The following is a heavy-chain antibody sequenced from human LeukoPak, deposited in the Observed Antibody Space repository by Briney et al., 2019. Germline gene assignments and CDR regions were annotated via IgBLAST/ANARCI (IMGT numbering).Heavy chain of an antibody. Sequence: GGSLRLSCADSGFTFSTYAMGWVRQSPGKGLEWVSSIKGGGGDPFHADSVKGRFTISRDNSKNTLFLQLNSLRAEDAAVYYCAKGGHDFNPFYWWGQGTLVTVSA. D-gene: IGHD2-21*02. CDR3: AKGGHDFNPFYW. CDR2: IKGGGGDP. V-gene: IGHV3-23*01. J-gene: IGHJ4*02. CDR1: GFTFSTYA.